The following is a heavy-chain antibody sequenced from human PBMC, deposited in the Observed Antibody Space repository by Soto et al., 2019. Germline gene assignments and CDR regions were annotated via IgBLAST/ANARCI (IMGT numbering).Heavy chain of an antibody. Sequence: SETLSLPCTVSGGSISSSSYYWGWIRQPPGKGLEWIGSIYYSGSTYYNPSLKSRVTISVDTSKNQFSLKLSSVTAADTAVYYCARPSSGYDYFDYWGQGTLVTVSS. CDR1: GGSISSSSYY. D-gene: IGHD5-12*01. V-gene: IGHV4-39*01. J-gene: IGHJ4*02. CDR2: IYYSGST. CDR3: ARPSSGYDYFDY.